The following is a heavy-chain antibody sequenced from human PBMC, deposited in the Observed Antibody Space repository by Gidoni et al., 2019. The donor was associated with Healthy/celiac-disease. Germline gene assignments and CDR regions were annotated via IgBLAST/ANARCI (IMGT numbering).Heavy chain of an antibody. CDR1: GFTFSDYY. Sequence: QVQLVEPGAALVKPGGSLRLSCAASGFTFSDYYKSRIRQAPGKGLEGVSYISSSGSTIYYADSVKGRFTISRDIAKNSLYLQMNSLRAEDTAVYYCARGPYSSSWYRGSFDYWGQGTLVTVSS. CDR2: ISSSGSTI. J-gene: IGHJ4*02. D-gene: IGHD6-13*01. CDR3: ARGPYSSSWYRGSFDY. V-gene: IGHV3-11*01.